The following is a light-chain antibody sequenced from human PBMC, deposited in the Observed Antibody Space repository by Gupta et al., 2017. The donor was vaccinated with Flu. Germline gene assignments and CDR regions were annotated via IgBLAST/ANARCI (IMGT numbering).Light chain of an antibody. CDR2: EVS. CDR3: MRGTHAWT. CDR1: QSLVYKNGITY. Sequence: DVVMSQSPLSLSVTLGQAASISCRSSQSLVYKNGITYLTWFQQRPGQSPRRLIYEVSNRDSGVPDRFSGSGSVTDFTLKISRVEAEDVGVYYCMRGTHAWTFGQGTRLEI. V-gene: IGKV2-30*01. J-gene: IGKJ2*02.